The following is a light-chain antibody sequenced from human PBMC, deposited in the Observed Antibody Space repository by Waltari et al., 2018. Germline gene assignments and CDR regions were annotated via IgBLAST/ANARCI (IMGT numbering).Light chain of an antibody. CDR2: DAS. V-gene: IGKV1-NL1*01. Sequence: WRASQDISNSLAWYQQTPWKAPELLVYDASRLQSGVPSRFSCSGSGTDYTLTINSLQPVDFATYYCQQYYAPPYTFGQGAKVEIK. CDR3: QQYYAPPYT. CDR1: QDISNS. J-gene: IGKJ2*01.